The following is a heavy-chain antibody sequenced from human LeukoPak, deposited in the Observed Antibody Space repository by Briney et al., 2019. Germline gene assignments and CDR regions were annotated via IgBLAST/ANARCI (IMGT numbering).Heavy chain of an antibody. J-gene: IGHJ4*02. V-gene: IGHV3-66*01. Sequence: GGFLRLSCAASGFTFSSYDMHWVRQAPGKGLEWVSVIYSGGSTYYADSVKGRFTISRDNSKNTLYLQMNSLRAEDTAVYYCASTIEGYNPRMSWGQGTLVTVP. CDR1: GFTFSSYD. CDR3: ASTIEGYNPRMS. D-gene: IGHD5-24*01. CDR2: IYSGGST.